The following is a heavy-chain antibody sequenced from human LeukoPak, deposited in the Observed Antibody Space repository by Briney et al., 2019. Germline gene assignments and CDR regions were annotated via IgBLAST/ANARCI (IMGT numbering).Heavy chain of an antibody. D-gene: IGHD1-14*01. Sequence: SETLSLTCAVYGGSFSGYYWGWIRQPPGKGLEWIGNIYYSGSTYYNPSLKSRVSISVDTSKNQFSLKLTSVTAADTAVYYCARAPEYGLYYFDYWGQGTLVTVSS. V-gene: IGHV4-34*01. CDR1: GGSFSGYY. CDR2: IYYSGST. J-gene: IGHJ4*02. CDR3: ARAPEYGLYYFDY.